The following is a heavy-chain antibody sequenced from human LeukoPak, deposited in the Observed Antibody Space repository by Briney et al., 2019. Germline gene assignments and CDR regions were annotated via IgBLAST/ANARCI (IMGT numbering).Heavy chain of an antibody. CDR1: GGSFSGYY. CDR3: ARLVAAYDAFDI. J-gene: IGHJ3*02. Sequence: SETLSLTCAVYGGSFSGYYWSWIRQPPGKGLEWIGEINHSGSTNYNPSLKSRVTISVDTSKKQFSLKLSSVTAADTAVYYCARLVAAYDAFDIWGQGTMVTVSP. CDR2: INHSGST. D-gene: IGHD2-21*01. V-gene: IGHV4-34*01.